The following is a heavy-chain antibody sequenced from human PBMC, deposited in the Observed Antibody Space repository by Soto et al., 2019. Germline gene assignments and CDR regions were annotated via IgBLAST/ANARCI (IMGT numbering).Heavy chain of an antibody. V-gene: IGHV3-30*18. J-gene: IGHJ4*02. CDR3: ANSYPAYQPLLPHFDY. CDR2: ISYDGSNK. CDR1: GFTFSSYG. Sequence: PGGSLRLSCAASGFTFSSYGMHWVRQAPGKGLEWVAVISYDGSNKYYADSVKGRFTISRENSKNTLYLQMNSLRAEDTAVYYCANSYPAYQPLLPHFDYWGQGTLVTVSS. D-gene: IGHD2-2*01.